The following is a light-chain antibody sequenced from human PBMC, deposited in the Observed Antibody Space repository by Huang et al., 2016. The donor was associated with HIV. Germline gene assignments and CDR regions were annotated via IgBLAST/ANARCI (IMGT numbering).Light chain of an antibody. CDR2: GAS. J-gene: IGKJ1*01. CDR1: QSVSDN. Sequence: EILMTQSPATLSVSPGERATLSCRASQSVSDNLAWYQQKSGQAPRLLSYGASTRATGIPARVSGSVSGTEFTRTISSLQSEDFGVYWCLQYDTWPRTFGQGTKVEIK. V-gene: IGKV3-15*01. CDR3: LQYDTWPRT.